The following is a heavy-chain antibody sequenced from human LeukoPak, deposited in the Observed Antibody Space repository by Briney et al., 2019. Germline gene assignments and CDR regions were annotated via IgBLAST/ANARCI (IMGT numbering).Heavy chain of an antibody. CDR1: GGSISSGGYY. CDR3: AWSGCSGAICSAYYYYGMDV. V-gene: IGHV4-31*03. Sequence: SETLSLTCTASGGSISSGGYYWSWIRQHPGKGLEWIGYTYYSGSTYYNPSLKSRVTISVDKSKNQLYLKLSSVTAADTAVYYCAWSGCSGAICSAYYYYGMDVWGQGATVTVSS. D-gene: IGHD2-15*01. J-gene: IGHJ6*02. CDR2: TYYSGST.